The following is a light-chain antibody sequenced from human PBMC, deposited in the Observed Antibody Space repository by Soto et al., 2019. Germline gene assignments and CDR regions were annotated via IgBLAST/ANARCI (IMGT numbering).Light chain of an antibody. J-gene: IGKJ5*01. V-gene: IGKV3-20*01. Sequence: ESVLTQSPCTLSLSPGERATLSCRASQSVSSSYLAWYQQRPGQAPRLLIYVASNRATGTPDRFSGSGSGTDFTLTISRLEPEDFAVYYCQQYGSSPITFGQGTRLEIK. CDR2: VAS. CDR3: QQYGSSPIT. CDR1: QSVSSSY.